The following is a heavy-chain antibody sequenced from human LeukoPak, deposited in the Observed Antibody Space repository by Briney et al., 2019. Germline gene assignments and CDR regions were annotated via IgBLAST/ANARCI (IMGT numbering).Heavy chain of an antibody. Sequence: SETLSLTCTVSGYSISSGYYWGWIRQPPGKGLEWIGSIYHSGSTYYNPSLKSRVTISVDTSKNQFSLKLSSVTAADTAVYYCARGGVKTFDYWGQGTLVTVSS. CDR2: IYHSGST. J-gene: IGHJ4*02. V-gene: IGHV4-38-2*02. CDR3: ARGGVKTFDY. CDR1: GYSISSGYY.